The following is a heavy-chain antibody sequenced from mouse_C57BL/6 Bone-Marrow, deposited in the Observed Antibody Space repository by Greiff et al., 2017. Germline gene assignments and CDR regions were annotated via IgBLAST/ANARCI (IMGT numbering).Heavy chain of an antibody. Sequence: EVKLQESGPGLVKPSQSLSLTCSVTGYSITSGYYWNWIRQFPGNKLEWMGYISYDGSNNYNPSLKNRISITRDTSKNQFFLKLNSVTTEDTATYYCARELEYWYFDVWGTGTTVTVSS. CDR2: ISYDGSN. J-gene: IGHJ1*03. V-gene: IGHV3-6*01. CDR1: GYSITSGYY. CDR3: ARELEYWYFDV.